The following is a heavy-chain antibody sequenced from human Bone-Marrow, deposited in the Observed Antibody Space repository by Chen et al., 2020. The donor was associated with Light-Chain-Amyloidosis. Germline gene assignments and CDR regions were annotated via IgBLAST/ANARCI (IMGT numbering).Heavy chain of an antibody. CDR3: AREGVGDTDAFDI. V-gene: IGHV3-48*01. D-gene: IGHD1-26*01. CDR2: INRSGRSI. CDR1: GFTFSSYS. Sequence: DVRLVESGGGLVQPGGSLRLSCAASGFTFSSYSMNWVRQAPGKGLEWLSYINRSGRSIHYADSVKGRITISRDNGKNSLYLQMNSLRAEDTATYYCAREGVGDTDAFDIWGQGTMIIVSP. J-gene: IGHJ3*02.